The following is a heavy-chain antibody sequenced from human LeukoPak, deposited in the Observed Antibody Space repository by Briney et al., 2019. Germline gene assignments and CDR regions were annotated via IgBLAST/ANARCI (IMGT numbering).Heavy chain of an antibody. D-gene: IGHD3-10*01. CDR1: GGSISSGSYY. Sequence: PSETLSLTCTVSGGSISSGSYYWSWIRQPAGKGLEWIGRIYTSGSTNYNPSLKSRVTISVDTSKNQFSLKLSSVTAADTAVYYCARIGYYGSGSFAYYYYMDVWGKGTTVTVSS. CDR2: IYTSGST. CDR3: ARIGYYGSGSFAYYYYMDV. J-gene: IGHJ6*03. V-gene: IGHV4-61*02.